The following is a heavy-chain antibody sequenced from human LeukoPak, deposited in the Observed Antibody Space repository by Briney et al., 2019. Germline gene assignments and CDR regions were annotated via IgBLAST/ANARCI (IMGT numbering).Heavy chain of an antibody. Sequence: PSETLSLTCTVSGGSISSYYWSWIRQPAGKGLEWIGRIYTSGSTNYNPSLKSRGTMSVDTSNNQFSLKLSSVTAADTAVYYCARDMGSSSWIDAFDIWGQGTMVTVSS. J-gene: IGHJ3*02. D-gene: IGHD6-13*01. CDR1: GGSISSYY. CDR3: ARDMGSSSWIDAFDI. V-gene: IGHV4-4*07. CDR2: IYTSGST.